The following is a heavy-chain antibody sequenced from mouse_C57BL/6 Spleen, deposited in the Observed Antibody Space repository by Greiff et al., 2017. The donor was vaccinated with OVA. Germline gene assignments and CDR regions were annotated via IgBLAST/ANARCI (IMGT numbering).Heavy chain of an antibody. CDR2: IYPGSGST. Sequence: QVQLQQPGAELVKPGASVKMSCKASGYTFTSYWITWVKQRPGQGLEWIGDIYPGSGSTNYNEKFKSKATLTVDTSSSTAYMQLSSLTSEDSAVYYCARHDYDVAWFADWGQGTLVTVSA. CDR3: ARHDYDVAWFAD. J-gene: IGHJ3*01. D-gene: IGHD2-4*01. CDR1: GYTFTSYW. V-gene: IGHV1-55*01.